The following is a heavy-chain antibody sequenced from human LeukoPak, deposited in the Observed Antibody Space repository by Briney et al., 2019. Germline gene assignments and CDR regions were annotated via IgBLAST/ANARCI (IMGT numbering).Heavy chain of an antibody. J-gene: IGHJ4*02. Sequence: GGSLRLSCAASGFTLSSYWMSWVRQAPGKGLEWVANIKQDGSEKYYVDSVKGRFTISRDNAKNSLYLQMNSLRAEDTAVYYCARDPYYYDSSGYWPYWGQGTLVTVSS. D-gene: IGHD3-22*01. CDR1: GFTLSSYW. V-gene: IGHV3-7*01. CDR2: IKQDGSEK. CDR3: ARDPYYYDSSGYWPY.